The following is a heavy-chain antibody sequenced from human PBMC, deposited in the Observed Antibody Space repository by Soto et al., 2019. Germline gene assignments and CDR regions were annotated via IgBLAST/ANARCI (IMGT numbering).Heavy chain of an antibody. D-gene: IGHD2-8*01. CDR3: ARDRSTYGGGGTGEVKENWFDP. CDR1: GGSVSSGSYY. J-gene: IGHJ5*02. V-gene: IGHV4-61*01. CDR2: IYYSGST. Sequence: SETLSLSCTVSGGSVSSGSYYWSWIRQPPGKGLEWIGYIYYSGSTNYNPSLKSRVTISVDTSKNQVSLKLTSVTAADTAVYYCARDRSTYGGGGTGEVKENWFDPWGQGALVTVSS.